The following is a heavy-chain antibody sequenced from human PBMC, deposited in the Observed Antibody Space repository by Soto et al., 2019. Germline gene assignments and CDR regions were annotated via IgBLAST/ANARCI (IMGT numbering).Heavy chain of an antibody. Sequence: EVQVVESGGGLVKPGGSLRLSCTAPGSPFSSYGMNWVRQAPGKGLEWVASINNGGEYIYYADSVQGRFTISRDNAKNSLYLQMNSLRAEDKDVYFCARDESAGSSIRYWGQGTLVTVSS. J-gene: IGHJ4*02. CDR2: INNGGEYI. CDR3: ARDESAGSSIRY. D-gene: IGHD6-13*01. V-gene: IGHV3-21*01. CDR1: GSPFSSYG.